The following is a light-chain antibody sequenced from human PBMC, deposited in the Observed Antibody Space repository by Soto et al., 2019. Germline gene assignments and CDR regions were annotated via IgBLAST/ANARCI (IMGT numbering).Light chain of an antibody. CDR3: QQYNNWPPWT. CDR2: RAS. V-gene: IGKV3-15*01. CDR1: QSVSNN. J-gene: IGKJ1*01. Sequence: EIVMTQSPATLSVSPGERATLSCRASQSVSNNLAWYQQKPGQAPRVVIYRASTRATGIPPRFSGSGSGTEFTLTISNLQSEGFAVYYCQQYNNWPPWTFGQGTKVEIK.